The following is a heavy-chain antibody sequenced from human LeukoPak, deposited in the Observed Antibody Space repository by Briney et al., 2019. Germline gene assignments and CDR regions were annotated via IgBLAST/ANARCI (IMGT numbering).Heavy chain of an antibody. D-gene: IGHD4-17*01. CDR2: IYYSGST. CDR1: GGSISSYY. J-gene: IGHJ4*02. V-gene: IGHV4-59*01. CDR3: ARFSNDHGVKFDY. Sequence: SETLSLTCTVSGGSISSYYWSWIRQPPGKGLEWIGYIYYSGSTNYNPSLKSRVTISADTSKNQFSLKLSSVTAADTAVYYCARFSNDHGVKFDYWGQGTLVTVSS.